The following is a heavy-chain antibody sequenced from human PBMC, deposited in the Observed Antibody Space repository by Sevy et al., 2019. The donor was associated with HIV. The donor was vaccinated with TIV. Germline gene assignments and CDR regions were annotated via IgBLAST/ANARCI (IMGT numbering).Heavy chain of an antibody. Sequence: GGSLRLSCAASGFTFSSYSMNWVRQAPGKGLEWVSYISSSSSTIYYADSVKGRFTISRDNAKNSLYLQMNSLRAEDTAVYYCARTPYYYYDSSGYYFPDYWGQGTLVTVSS. CDR2: ISSSSSTI. V-gene: IGHV3-48*01. CDR3: ARTPYYYYDSSGYYFPDY. D-gene: IGHD3-22*01. J-gene: IGHJ4*02. CDR1: GFTFSSYS.